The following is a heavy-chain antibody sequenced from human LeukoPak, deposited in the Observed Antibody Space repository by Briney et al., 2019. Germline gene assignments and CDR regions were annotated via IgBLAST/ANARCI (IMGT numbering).Heavy chain of an antibody. CDR1: GGSISSGDYY. CDR2: IYYSGST. Sequence: PSQTLSLTCTVSGGSISSGDYYWSWIRQPPGKGLEWIGYIYYSGSTYYNPSLKSRVTISVDTSKNQFSLKLSSVTAADTAVYYCAREAKALFDWLLPHGVIWGQGTTVTVSS. D-gene: IGHD3-9*01. J-gene: IGHJ6*02. V-gene: IGHV4-30-4*01. CDR3: AREAKALFDWLLPHGVI.